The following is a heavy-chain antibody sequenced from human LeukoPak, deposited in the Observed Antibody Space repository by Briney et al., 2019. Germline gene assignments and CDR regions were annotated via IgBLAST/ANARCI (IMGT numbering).Heavy chain of an antibody. J-gene: IGHJ5*02. V-gene: IGHV5-51*01. Sequence: GESLKISCKGSGYSFTNYWIGWVRQMPGKALEWMGIIYPGNSDTRYSPSFQGQVTISADESITTAYLQWSSLKASDTAIYFCTRGIGATGPLDWFDPWGQGTLVTVSS. CDR1: GYSFTNYW. D-gene: IGHD1-1*01. CDR3: TRGIGATGPLDWFDP. CDR2: IYPGNSDT.